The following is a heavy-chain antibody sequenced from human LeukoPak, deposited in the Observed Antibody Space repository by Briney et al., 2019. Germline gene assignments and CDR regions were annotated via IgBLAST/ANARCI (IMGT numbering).Heavy chain of an antibody. CDR1: GGTFSSYA. CDR3: ARGSKVLVAATYD. Sequence: SVKVSFKASGGTFSSYAISWVRQAPGQGLEWMGGIIPIFGTANYAQKFQGRVTITTDESTSTAYMELSSLRSEDTAVYYCARGSKVLVAATYDWGQGTLVTVSS. CDR2: IIPIFGTA. V-gene: IGHV1-69*05. J-gene: IGHJ4*02. D-gene: IGHD2-15*01.